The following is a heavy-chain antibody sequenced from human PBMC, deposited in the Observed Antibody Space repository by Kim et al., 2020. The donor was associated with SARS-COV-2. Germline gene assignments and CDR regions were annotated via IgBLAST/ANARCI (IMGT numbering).Heavy chain of an antibody. J-gene: IGHJ4*02. V-gene: IGHV1-2*02. Sequence: NYAQKFQGRVTMTRDTSISTAYMELSRLRSDDTAVYYCARGGSGWYTLDYWGQGTLVTVSS. CDR3: ARGGSGWYTLDY. D-gene: IGHD6-19*01.